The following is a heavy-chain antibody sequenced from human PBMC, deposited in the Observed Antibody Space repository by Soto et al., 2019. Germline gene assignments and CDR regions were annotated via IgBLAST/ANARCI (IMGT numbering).Heavy chain of an antibody. CDR3: ARHVRYCTNGVCYIDYYYMDV. V-gene: IGHV3-23*01. CDR2: ISGSGGST. D-gene: IGHD2-8*01. CDR1: GFTFSSYA. Sequence: GGSLRLSCAASGFTFSSYAMSWVRQAPGKGLEWVSAISGSGGSTYYADSVKGRFTISRDNSKNTLYLQMNSLRAEDTAVYYCARHVRYCTNGVCYIDYYYMDVWGKGTTVTVSS. J-gene: IGHJ6*03.